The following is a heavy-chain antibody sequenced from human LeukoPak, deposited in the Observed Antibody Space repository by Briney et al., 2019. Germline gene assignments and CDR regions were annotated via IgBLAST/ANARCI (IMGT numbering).Heavy chain of an antibody. CDR2: ISGSGGST. CDR1: GFTFSSYA. J-gene: IGHJ4*02. V-gene: IGHV3-23*01. D-gene: IGHD5-18*01. CDR3: AKDHALYSYGWKSSPTFDY. Sequence: QSGGSLRLSCAASGFTFSSYAMSWVRQAPGKGLEWVSAISGSGGSTYYADSVKGRFTISRDNSKNTLYLQMNSLRAEDTAVYYCAKDHALYSYGWKSSPTFDYWGQGTLVTVSS.